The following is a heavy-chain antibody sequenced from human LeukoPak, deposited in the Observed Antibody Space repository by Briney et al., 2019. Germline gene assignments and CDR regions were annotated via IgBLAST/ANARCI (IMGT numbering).Heavy chain of an antibody. V-gene: IGHV3-9*01. D-gene: IGHD3-10*01. J-gene: IGHJ4*02. CDR3: AKDIILGSGSPNWFDY. CDR2: ISWNSGSI. Sequence: PGGSLRLSCAASGFTFDDYAMHWVRHAPGKGLEWVSGISWNSGSIGYADSVKGRFTISRDNAKNSLYLQMNSLRAEDTALYYCAKDIILGSGSPNWFDYWGQGTLVTVSS. CDR1: GFTFDDYA.